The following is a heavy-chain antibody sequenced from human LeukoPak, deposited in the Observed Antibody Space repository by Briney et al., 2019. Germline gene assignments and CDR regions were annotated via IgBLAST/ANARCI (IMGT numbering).Heavy chain of an antibody. CDR1: GDSISSYY. V-gene: IGHV4-4*07. J-gene: IGHJ4*02. CDR3: ARDLSRGNGVFYFDY. CDR2: IYTSGST. D-gene: IGHD3-10*01. Sequence: SETLSLTCTVSGDSISSYYWNWIRQPAGKGLDWIGRIYTSGSTNYNPSLKSRVTMSVDTSKNQFSLKLSSVTAADTAVYYCARDLSRGNGVFYFDYWGQGTLVSVSS.